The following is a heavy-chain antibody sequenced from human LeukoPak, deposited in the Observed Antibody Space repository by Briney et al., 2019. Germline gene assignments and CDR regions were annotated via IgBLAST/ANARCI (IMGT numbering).Heavy chain of an antibody. J-gene: IGHJ3*02. Sequence: GGSLRLSCVASGFTFRSSHMTWVRQAPGKGLEWVSVLYSGGGTLYADSVKGRFTISRDNSKNTLYLQMNSLRAEDTAVYYCATLGADYFHSSGYYFPDAFDIWGQGTMVTVSS. CDR3: ATLGADYFHSSGYYFPDAFDI. D-gene: IGHD3-22*01. CDR1: GFTFRSSH. CDR2: LYSGGGT. V-gene: IGHV3-53*01.